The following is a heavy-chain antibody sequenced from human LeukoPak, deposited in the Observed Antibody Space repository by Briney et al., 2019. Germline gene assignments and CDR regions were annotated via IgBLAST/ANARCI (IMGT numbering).Heavy chain of an antibody. CDR2: ITSSGSTI. J-gene: IGHJ4*02. CDR3: ARGGWNYVFNY. D-gene: IGHD1-7*01. Sequence: GGSLRLSCAASGFTFNTYEMNWVRQAPGKGLEWVSYITSSGSTIYYADYVKGRFTISRDNGKNSLYLQMNSLRAEDTAVYYCARGGWNYVFNYWGQGTLVTVSS. CDR1: GFTFNTYE. V-gene: IGHV3-48*03.